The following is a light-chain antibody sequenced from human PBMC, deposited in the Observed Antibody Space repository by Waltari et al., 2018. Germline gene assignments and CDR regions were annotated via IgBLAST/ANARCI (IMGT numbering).Light chain of an antibody. CDR2: KDN. CDR1: LLAKKKKY. CDR3: YSAADNNVGV. J-gene: IGLJ1*01. Sequence: SYELTQPSSVSVSPGQTASITCSGDLLAKKKKYARWFQQTPGQAPVLVILKDNERPSGIPERFSGSSSGTSVTLTISGAQVEDEADYYCYSAADNNVGVFGPGTKVTVL. V-gene: IGLV3-27*01.